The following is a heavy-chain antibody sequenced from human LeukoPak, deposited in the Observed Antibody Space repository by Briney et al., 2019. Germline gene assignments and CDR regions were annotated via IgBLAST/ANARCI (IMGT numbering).Heavy chain of an antibody. CDR2: ISGSGGST. Sequence: GGSPRLSCAASGFTFSSYAMSWVRQAPGKGLEWVSAISGSGGSTYYADSVKGRFTISRDNSKNTLYLQMNSLRAEDTAVYYCAKSTRTYSYGYYYYYGMDVWGQGTTVTVSS. V-gene: IGHV3-23*01. CDR1: GFTFSSYA. CDR3: AKSTRTYSYGYYYYYGMDV. D-gene: IGHD5-18*01. J-gene: IGHJ6*02.